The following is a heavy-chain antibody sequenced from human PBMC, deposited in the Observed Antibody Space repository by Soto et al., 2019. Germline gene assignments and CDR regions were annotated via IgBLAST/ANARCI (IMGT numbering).Heavy chain of an antibody. J-gene: IGHJ4*02. Sequence: EVHLVQSGAEMKKPGESVKISCNGSGYIFTNYWIGWVRQMPGKGLEWMGIIYPGDSDTRYSPSFQGQVTISAHKSFTTAYLQWSSLKASDSAMYLCARRDRCTWALDYWGQGTQVTVSS. V-gene: IGHV5-51*03. CDR2: IYPGDSDT. D-gene: IGHD2-8*01. CDR3: ARRDRCTWALDY. CDR1: GYIFTNYW.